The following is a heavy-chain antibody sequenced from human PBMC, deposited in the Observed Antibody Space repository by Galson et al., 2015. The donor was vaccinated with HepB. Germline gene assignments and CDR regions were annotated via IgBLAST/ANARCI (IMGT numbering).Heavy chain of an antibody. J-gene: IGHJ6*03. Sequence: SVKVSCKASGGTFSSYAISWVRQAPGQGLEWMGGIIPIFGTANYAQKFRGRVTITADESTSTAYMELSSLRSEDTAVYYCARGSPTTVTLSKHYYYYYMDVWGKGTTVTVSS. D-gene: IGHD4-17*01. CDR3: ARGSPTTVTLSKHYYYYYMDV. CDR2: IIPIFGTA. V-gene: IGHV1-69*13. CDR1: GGTFSSYA.